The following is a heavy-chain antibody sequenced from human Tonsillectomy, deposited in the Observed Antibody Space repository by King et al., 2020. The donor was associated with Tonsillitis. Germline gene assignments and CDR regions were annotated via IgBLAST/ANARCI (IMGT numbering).Heavy chain of an antibody. CDR2: ISYDGNNK. Sequence: QLVQSGGGVVQPGRSLRLSCAAFGFTFSSYGMHWVRQAPGKGLEWVAVISYDGNNKYYADSVKGRFTISRDNSKNTLYLQMNSLRAEDTAVYYCAKEGHIVVVTARPPFDDWGQGTLVPVSS. CDR1: GFTFSSYG. V-gene: IGHV3-30*18. J-gene: IGHJ4*02. CDR3: AKEGHIVVVTARPPFDD. D-gene: IGHD2-21*02.